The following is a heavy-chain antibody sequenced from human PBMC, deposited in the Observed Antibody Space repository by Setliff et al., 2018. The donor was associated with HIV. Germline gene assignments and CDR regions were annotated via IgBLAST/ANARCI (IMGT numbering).Heavy chain of an antibody. CDR3: VRGVQSPPHYSYYYMDV. CDR2: IIPILGVA. Sequence: SVKVSCKASRSTFNSHTINWVRQAPGQGLDWMGRIIPILGVANYAQRFQGKVTITADKSTSTAYMELTSLRFDDAAMYYCVRGVQSPPHYSYYYMDVWGEGTMVTV. V-gene: IGHV1-69*02. J-gene: IGHJ6*03. CDR1: RSTFNSHT. D-gene: IGHD3-3*01.